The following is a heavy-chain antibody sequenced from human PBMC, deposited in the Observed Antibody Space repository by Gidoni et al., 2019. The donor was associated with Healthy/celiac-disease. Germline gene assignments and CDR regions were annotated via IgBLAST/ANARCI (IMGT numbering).Heavy chain of an antibody. V-gene: IGHV1-8*01. Sequence: QVQLVQSGAEVKKPGASVKVSCKASGYTFTSYDNNWVRQATGQGLEWMGWMNPNSGNTGYAQKFQGRVTMTRNTSISTAYMELSSLRSEDTAVYYCARTVGAAPFHYYGMDVWGQGTTVTVSS. CDR3: ARTVGAAPFHYYGMDV. CDR1: GYTFTSYD. CDR2: MNPNSGNT. D-gene: IGHD1-26*01. J-gene: IGHJ6*02.